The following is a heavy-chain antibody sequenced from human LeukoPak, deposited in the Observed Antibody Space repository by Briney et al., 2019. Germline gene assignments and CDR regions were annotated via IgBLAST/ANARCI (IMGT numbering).Heavy chain of an antibody. CDR3: ARETPVLPFDY. CDR2: IYTSGGT. V-gene: IGHV4-4*07. Sequence: PSETLSLTCTVSGGSISSYYWSWIRQPAGKGLEWIGRIYTSGGTNYNPSLKSRVTISVDKSKNQFSLKLSSVTAADTAVYYCARETPVLPFDYWGQGTLVTVSS. J-gene: IGHJ4*02. D-gene: IGHD2-8*02. CDR1: GGSISSYY.